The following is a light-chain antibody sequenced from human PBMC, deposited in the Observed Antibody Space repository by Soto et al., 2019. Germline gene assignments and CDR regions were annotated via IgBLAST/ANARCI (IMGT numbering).Light chain of an antibody. V-gene: IGLV2-14*01. CDR3: SSYTSSSTPHYV. CDR1: SSDVGGYNY. J-gene: IGLJ1*01. Sequence: QSVLTKPASVSGSPGQSITISCTGTSSDVGGYNYVSWYQQHPGKAPKLMIYDVSNRPSGVSNRFSGSKSGNTASLTISGLQAEDEADYYCSSYTSSSTPHYVFGTGTKVTVL. CDR2: DVS.